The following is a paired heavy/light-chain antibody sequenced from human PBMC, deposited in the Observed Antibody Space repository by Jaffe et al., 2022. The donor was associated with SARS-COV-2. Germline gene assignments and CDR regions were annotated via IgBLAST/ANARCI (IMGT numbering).Heavy chain of an antibody. J-gene: IGHJ4*02. CDR1: GGTFSSYA. CDR2: IIPIFGTA. V-gene: IGHV1-69*01. Sequence: QVQLVQSGAEVKKPGSSVKVSCKASGGTFSSYAISWVRQAPGQGLEWMGGIIPIFGTANYAQKFQGRVTITADESTSTAYMELSSLRSEDTAVYYCARMVPLYDFWEERGRYYFDYWGQGTLVTVSS. D-gene: IGHD3-3*01. CDR3: ARMVPLYDFWEERGRYYFDY.
Light chain of an antibody. CDR1: QSVLYSSNNKNY. Sequence: DIVMTQSPDSLAVSLGERATINCKSSQSVLYSSNNKNYLAWYQQKPGQPPKLLIYWASTRESGVPDRFSGSGSGTDFTLTISSLQAEDVAVYYCQQYYSTPTFGQGTKVEIK. CDR3: QQYYSTPT. J-gene: IGKJ1*01. V-gene: IGKV4-1*01. CDR2: WAS.